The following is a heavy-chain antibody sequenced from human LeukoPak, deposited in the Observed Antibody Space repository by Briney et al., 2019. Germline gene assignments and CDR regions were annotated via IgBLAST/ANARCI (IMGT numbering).Heavy chain of an antibody. CDR2: INPSGDTT. D-gene: IGHD3-3*01. CDR3: ARSPGAYDFWSGYPNAPFDY. J-gene: IGHJ4*02. V-gene: IGHV1-46*01. Sequence: ASVKVSCKASGYTLTSYYLHWVRQAPGQGLEWMAIINPSGDTTSHAQKFQGRVTMTRDTSASTVYMELSSLRSDDTAVYYCARSPGAYDFWSGYPNAPFDYWGQGTLVTVSS. CDR1: GYTLTSYY.